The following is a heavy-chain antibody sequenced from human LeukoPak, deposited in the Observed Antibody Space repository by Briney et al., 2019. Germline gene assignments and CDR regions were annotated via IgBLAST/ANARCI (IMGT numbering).Heavy chain of an antibody. CDR3: ASPLWDACSSTSCPGAFDI. CDR2: ISYDGSNK. CDR1: GFTFSSYA. D-gene: IGHD2-2*01. J-gene: IGHJ3*02. V-gene: IGHV3-30-3*01. Sequence: PGRSLRLSCAASGFTFSSYAMHWVRQAPGKGLEWVAVISYDGSNKYYADSVKGRFTISRDNSKNTLYLQMNSLRAEDTAVYYCASPLWDACSSTSCPGAFDIWGQGTMVTVSS.